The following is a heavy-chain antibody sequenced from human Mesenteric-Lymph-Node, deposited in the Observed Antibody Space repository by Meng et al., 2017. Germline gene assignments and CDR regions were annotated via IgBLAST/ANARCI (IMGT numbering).Heavy chain of an antibody. CDR3: ASLVVVADYYFDY. CDR2: ISAYNGNT. V-gene: IGHV1-18*01. CDR1: GYTFTSYG. J-gene: IGHJ4*02. Sequence: QVQVVQSGAEGKKLGASVKVSCKASGYTFTSYGISWVRQAPGQGLEWMGWISAYNGNTNYAQKLQGRVTMTTDTSTSTAYMELSRLRSDDTAVYYCASLVVVADYYFDYWGQGTLVTVSS. D-gene: IGHD2-15*01.